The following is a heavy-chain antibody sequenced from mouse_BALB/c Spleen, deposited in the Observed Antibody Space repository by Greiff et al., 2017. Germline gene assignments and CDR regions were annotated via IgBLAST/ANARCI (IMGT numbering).Heavy chain of an antibody. CDR1: GYSITSDYA. Sequence: EVQLVESGPGLVKPSQSLSLTCTVTGYSITSDYAWNWIRQFPGNKLEWMGYISYSGSTSYNPSLKSRISITRDTSKNQFFLQLNSVTTEDTATYYCARIYYYGSGFAYWGQGTLVTVSA. V-gene: IGHV3-2*02. J-gene: IGHJ3*01. D-gene: IGHD1-1*01. CDR3: ARIYYYGSGFAY. CDR2: ISYSGST.